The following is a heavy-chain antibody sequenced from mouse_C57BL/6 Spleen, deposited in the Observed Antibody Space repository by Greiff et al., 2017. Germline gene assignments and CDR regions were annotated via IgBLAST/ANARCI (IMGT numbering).Heavy chain of an antibody. CDR2: IHPNSGST. J-gene: IGHJ1*03. V-gene: IGHV1-64*01. Sequence: QVQLQQSGAELVKPGASVKLSCKASGYTFTSYWMHWVKQRPGHGLEWIGMIHPNSGSTNYNEKFKSKATLTVDKSSSTAYMQLSSLTSEDSAVYYCASETGYFDVWGTGTTVTVSS. CDR3: ASETGYFDV. CDR1: GYTFTSYW.